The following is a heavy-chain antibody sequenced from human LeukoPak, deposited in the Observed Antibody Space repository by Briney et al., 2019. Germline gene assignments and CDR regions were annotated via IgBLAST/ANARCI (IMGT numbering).Heavy chain of an antibody. CDR1: GFTFSSYA. V-gene: IGHV3-30*04. CDR3: AREQWLDGLFDAFDI. D-gene: IGHD6-19*01. J-gene: IGHJ3*02. Sequence: PGGSLRLSCAASGFTFSSYAMHWVRQAPGKGLEWVAVISYDGSNKYYADSVKGRFTISRDNFKNTLYLQMNSLRAEDTAVYYCAREQWLDGLFDAFDIWGQGTMVTVSS. CDR2: ISYDGSNK.